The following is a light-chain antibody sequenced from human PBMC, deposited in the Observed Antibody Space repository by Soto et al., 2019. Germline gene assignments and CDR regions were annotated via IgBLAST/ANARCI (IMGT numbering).Light chain of an antibody. V-gene: IGKV1-13*02. CDR2: DAS. J-gene: IGKJ1*01. CDR3: QHYTSYQGT. Sequence: AIQMPQSPSSLSASVGDRFTITCRASQGIRNDLGWYQQKPGKAPKLLIYDASSLESGVPSRFSGSGSGTEFTLTISSLQPDDFAPYYCQHYTSYQGTFAQGTKV. CDR1: QGIRND.